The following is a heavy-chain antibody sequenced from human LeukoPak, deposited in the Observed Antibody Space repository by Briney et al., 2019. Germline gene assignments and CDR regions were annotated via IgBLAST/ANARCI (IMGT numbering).Heavy chain of an antibody. J-gene: IGHJ6*02. CDR2: MNPNSGNT. D-gene: IGHD3-10*01. V-gene: IGHV1-8*01. CDR3: ASPSMVRGVLYYYYGMDV. CDR1: GYTFTSYD. Sequence: ASVKVSCKASGYTFTSYDINWVRQATGQGLEWMGWMNPNSGNTGYAQKFQGRVTMTRNTSISTAYMELSSLRSEDTAVYYCASPSMVRGVLYYYYGMDVWGQGTTVTVSS.